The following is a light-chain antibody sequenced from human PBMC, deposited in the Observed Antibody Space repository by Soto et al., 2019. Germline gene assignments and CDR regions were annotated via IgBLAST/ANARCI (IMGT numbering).Light chain of an antibody. CDR2: GAS. Sequence: EIVMTQSPATLSLSPGERATLSCRASQGIGTTLAWYQQKPGQTPRLLIYGASTRATGVPARVSGSGSGTEFTLTIYSLQSEDFAVYYCQRYNNWPLTFGGGNKVEIK. CDR1: QGIGTT. CDR3: QRYNNWPLT. J-gene: IGKJ4*01. V-gene: IGKV3-15*01.